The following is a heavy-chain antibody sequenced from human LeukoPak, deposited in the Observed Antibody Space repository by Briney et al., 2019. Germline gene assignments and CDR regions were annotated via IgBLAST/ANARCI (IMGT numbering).Heavy chain of an antibody. CDR1: GFAFSNYW. CDR3: ARGPLGSSGSGDAFDI. CDR2: ISYDGSNK. V-gene: IGHV3-30*03. D-gene: IGHD3-22*01. Sequence: GGSLRLSCAISGFAFSNYWMSWVRQAPGKGLEWVAVISYDGSNKYYADSVKGRFTISRDNSKNMLYLQMNSLRAEDTAVYYCARGPLGSSGSGDAFDIWGQGTMVTVSS. J-gene: IGHJ3*02.